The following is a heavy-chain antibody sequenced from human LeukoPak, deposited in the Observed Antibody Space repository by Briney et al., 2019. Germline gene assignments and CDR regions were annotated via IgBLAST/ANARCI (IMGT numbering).Heavy chain of an antibody. D-gene: IGHD4-17*01. Sequence: PGGSLRLSCAASGFIVSTNYMSWVRQAPGKGLEWVSVIYSGGSTYYADSVKGRFTISGDNSKNTLYLQMNSLRAEDTAVYYCVAPYGDFVSGYDYWGQGTLVTVSS. CDR2: IYSGGST. CDR3: VAPYGDFVSGYDY. V-gene: IGHV3-53*01. CDR1: GFIVSTNY. J-gene: IGHJ4*02.